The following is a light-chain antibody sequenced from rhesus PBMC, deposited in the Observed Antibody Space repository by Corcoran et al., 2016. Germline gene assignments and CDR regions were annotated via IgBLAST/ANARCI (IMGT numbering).Light chain of an antibody. V-gene: IGLV2-32*02. CDR1: SSDIGGYNY. CDR2: EVS. Sequence: QAALTPPRSVSGSPGQSVTISCTGTSSDIGGYNYVSWYQQHPGTAPKLMIYEVSKRPSGVSDRFSGSKSGNTASLTISGLQAEDEADYYCSSYEGSNHYFFGAGTRLAV. CDR3: SSYEGSNHYF. J-gene: IGLJ1*01.